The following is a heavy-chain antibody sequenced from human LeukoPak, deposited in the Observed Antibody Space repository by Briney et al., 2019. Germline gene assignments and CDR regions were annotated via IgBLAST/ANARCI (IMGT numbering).Heavy chain of an antibody. CDR3: ARHVTGDSSGSYYFDY. J-gene: IGHJ4*02. CDR2: VYFYGIT. V-gene: IGHV4-39*01. CDR1: GGSLSSYH. D-gene: IGHD3-22*01. Sequence: SETLSLTCTVSGGSLSSYHWGWIRQSPEKGLEWIGGVYFYGITCYNPSLDSRVTVSVDTSKNQFSLKLSSVTAAYTALYFCARHVTGDSSGSYYFDYWGQGTLVTVSS.